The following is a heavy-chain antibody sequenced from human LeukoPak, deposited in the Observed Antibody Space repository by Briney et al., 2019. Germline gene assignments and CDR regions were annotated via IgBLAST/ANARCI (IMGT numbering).Heavy chain of an antibody. CDR2: ISSSSSYI. CDR1: GFTFSSYS. V-gene: IGHV3-21*06. J-gene: IGHJ3*01. Sequence: GGSLRLSCAASGFTFSSYSMNWVRQAPGKGLEWVSSISSSSSYIYYADSVKGRFAISRDNAKNSLYLQINTLRAEDTAVYYCARGPGGAFDFWGQGIMVTVSS. CDR3: ARGPGGAFDF. D-gene: IGHD1-1*01.